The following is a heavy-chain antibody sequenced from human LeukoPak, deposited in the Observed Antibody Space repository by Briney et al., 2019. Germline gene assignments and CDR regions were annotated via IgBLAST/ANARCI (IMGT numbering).Heavy chain of an antibody. CDR3: ARGGSEVVPVAIPNDAFDI. J-gene: IGHJ3*02. V-gene: IGHV3-21*01. CDR1: GFTFSSYS. CDR2: ISSSSSYI. D-gene: IGHD2-2*01. Sequence: GGSLRLSCAASGFTFSSYSMNWVRQAPGKGLEWVSSISSSSSYIYYADSVKGRFTISRDNAKNSLYLQMNSLRAEDTAVYYCARGGSEVVPVAIPNDAFDIWGQGTMVTVSS.